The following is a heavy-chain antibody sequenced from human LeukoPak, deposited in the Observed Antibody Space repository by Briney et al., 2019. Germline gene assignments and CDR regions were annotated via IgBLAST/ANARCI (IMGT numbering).Heavy chain of an antibody. CDR1: GYSISSGYY. CDR3: ARLTIFGVVTNDY. D-gene: IGHD3-3*01. V-gene: IGHV4-38-2*02. CDR2: IYHSGST. J-gene: IGHJ4*02. Sequence: SETLSLTCTVSGYSISSGYYWGWIRQPPGKGLEWIGSIYHSGSTYYNPSLKSRVTISVDTSKNQFSLKLSSVTAADTAVYYCARLTIFGVVTNDYWGQGILVTVSS.